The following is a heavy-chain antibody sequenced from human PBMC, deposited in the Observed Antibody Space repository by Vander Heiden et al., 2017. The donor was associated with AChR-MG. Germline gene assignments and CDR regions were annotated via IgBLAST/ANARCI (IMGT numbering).Heavy chain of an antibody. V-gene: IGHV1-8*01. D-gene: IGHD3-3*01. CDR2: MNPNSGNT. Sequence: QVQLVQSGAEVKKPGASVKVSCKASGYTFTSYDINWVRQATGQGLEWMGWMNPNSGNTGYAQKFQGRVTMTRNTSISTAYMELSSLRSEDTAVYYCARAPRDTIFGVVTGYYYYYYGMDVWGQGTTVTVSS. CDR1: GYTFTSYD. J-gene: IGHJ6*02. CDR3: ARAPRDTIFGVVTGYYYYYYGMDV.